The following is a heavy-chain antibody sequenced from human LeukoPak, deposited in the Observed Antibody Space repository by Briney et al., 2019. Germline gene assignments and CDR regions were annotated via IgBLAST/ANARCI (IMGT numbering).Heavy chain of an antibody. Sequence: SETLSLTCTVSGGSISSYFWSWIRQPPGKGLEWIGYIYYIGITNYNPSLKSRVTISVDTSKNQFSLKLSSVTAADTAVYYCARGRPGRGTFDIWGQGTMVTVSS. CDR2: IYYIGIT. J-gene: IGHJ3*02. CDR1: GGSISSYF. D-gene: IGHD3-16*01. CDR3: ARGRPGRGTFDI. V-gene: IGHV4-59*08.